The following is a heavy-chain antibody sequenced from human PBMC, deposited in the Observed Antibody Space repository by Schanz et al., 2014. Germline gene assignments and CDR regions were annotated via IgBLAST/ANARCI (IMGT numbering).Heavy chain of an antibody. D-gene: IGHD3-10*01. V-gene: IGHV3-74*02. CDR2: INGDGSNT. Sequence: DVQLLESGGGLVQPGGSLRLSCATSGLTFTSAWMSWVRQAPGKGLVWVSRINGDGSNTNYADSVKGRFTISRDNAKNSLFLQMNSLRAEDTAVYYCARPALWFGDNCFDPWGQGTLVTVSS. CDR1: GLTFTSAW. CDR3: ARPALWFGDNCFDP. J-gene: IGHJ5*02.